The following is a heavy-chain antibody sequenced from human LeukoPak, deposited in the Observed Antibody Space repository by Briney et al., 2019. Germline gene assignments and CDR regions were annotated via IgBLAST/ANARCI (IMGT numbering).Heavy chain of an antibody. Sequence: PGESLRLSCAASGFTFSSYSMNWVRQAPGKGLEWVSYISSSSSTIYYADSVKGRFTISRDNAKNSLYLQMNSLRAEDTAVYYCARDLRGGADYWGQGTLVTVSS. D-gene: IGHD3-10*01. J-gene: IGHJ4*02. CDR1: GFTFSSYS. V-gene: IGHV3-48*04. CDR3: ARDLRGGADY. CDR2: ISSSSSTI.